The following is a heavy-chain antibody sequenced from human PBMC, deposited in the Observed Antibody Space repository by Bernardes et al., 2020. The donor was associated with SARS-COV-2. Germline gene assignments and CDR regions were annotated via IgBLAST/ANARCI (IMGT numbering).Heavy chain of an antibody. CDR1: GYTFTSYG. CDR3: ARDSREWELLTEPFDY. CDR2: ISAYNGNT. Sequence: ASVKVSCKASGYTFTSYGISWVRQAPGQGLEWMGWISAYNGNTNYAQKLQGRVTMTTDTSTSTAYMELRSLRSDDTAVYYCARDSREWELLTEPFDYWGQGTLVTVSS. J-gene: IGHJ4*02. V-gene: IGHV1-18*01. D-gene: IGHD1-26*01.